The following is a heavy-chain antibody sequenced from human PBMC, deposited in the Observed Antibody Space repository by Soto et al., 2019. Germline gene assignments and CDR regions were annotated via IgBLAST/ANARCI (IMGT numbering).Heavy chain of an antibody. CDR2: ISSSGDSA. CDR1: GFIFSTYA. J-gene: IGHJ3*02. Sequence: XGSLKLSCAASGFIFSTYAMNWVRQAPGKGLERVSAISSSGDSAYYAESVRGRFTISRDNSINTLYLQMRSLRPEDTAVYYCAHPRGYGVFDAVDIWGQGTMVTVSS. D-gene: IGHD4-17*01. V-gene: IGHV3-23*01. CDR3: AHPRGYGVFDAVDI.